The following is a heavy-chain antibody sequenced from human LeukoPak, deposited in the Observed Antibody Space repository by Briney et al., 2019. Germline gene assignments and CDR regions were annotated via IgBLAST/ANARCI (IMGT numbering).Heavy chain of an antibody. CDR1: GYTFTGYY. CDR3: ARVQGYYPYNWFDP. Sequence: ASVKVSCKASGYTFTGYYMRWVRQAPGQGLEWMGWINPNSGGTNYAQKFQGRVTMTRDTSISTAYMELSRLRSDDTAVYYCARVQGYYPYNWFDPWGQGTLVTVSS. CDR2: INPNSGGT. J-gene: IGHJ5*02. D-gene: IGHD3-3*01. V-gene: IGHV1-2*02.